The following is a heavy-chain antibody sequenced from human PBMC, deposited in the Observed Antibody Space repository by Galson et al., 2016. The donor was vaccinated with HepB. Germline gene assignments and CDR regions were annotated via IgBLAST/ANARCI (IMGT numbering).Heavy chain of an antibody. Sequence: SVKVSCKASGGTFTNHVVTWVRQAPGQGLEWMGGIIHTLDLLKNAQKFRGRVTLTRDTSITTSFLELDSLTSDDTATFYCARINAATLDAFDVWGQGTLVTVSS. CDR1: GGTFTNHV. D-gene: IGHD3-16*01. CDR2: IIHTLDLL. J-gene: IGHJ3*01. CDR3: ARINAATLDAFDV. V-gene: IGHV1-69*10.